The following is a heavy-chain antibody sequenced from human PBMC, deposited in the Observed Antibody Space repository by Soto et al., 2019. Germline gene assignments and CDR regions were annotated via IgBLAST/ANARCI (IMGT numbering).Heavy chain of an antibody. CDR1: GFSFSDYA. J-gene: IGHJ4*02. Sequence: PGGSLRLSCAASGFSFSDYAMTWVRQAPGKGLEWVSTIIDNGGSTYYADSVKGRFTISRDNSKKTLYLQMNSLRAEDTAVYHCAKGLVPAAKTSLNGYWGQGTLVTVSS. D-gene: IGHD2-2*01. CDR2: IIDNGGST. V-gene: IGHV3-23*01. CDR3: AKGLVPAAKTSLNGY.